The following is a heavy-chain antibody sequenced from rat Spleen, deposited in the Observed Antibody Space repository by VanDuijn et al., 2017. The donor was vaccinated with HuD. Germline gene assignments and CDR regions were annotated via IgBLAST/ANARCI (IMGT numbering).Heavy chain of an antibody. D-gene: IGHD1-6*01. J-gene: IGHJ2*01. V-gene: IGHV5-31*01. CDR3: TRSTDYYYYFDY. CDR1: GFTFNNYW. Sequence: EVQLVESGGGLVQPGRSLKLSCVASGFTFNNYWMTWIRQAPGKGLEWVASITNTGGSTYYPDSVKGRFTISRDNAKSTLYLQMNSLRSEDTATYYCTRSTDYYYYFDYWGQGVMVTVSS. CDR2: ITNTGGST.